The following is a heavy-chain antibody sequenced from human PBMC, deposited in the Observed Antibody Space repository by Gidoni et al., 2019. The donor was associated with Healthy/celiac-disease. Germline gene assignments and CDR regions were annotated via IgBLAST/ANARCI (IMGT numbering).Heavy chain of an antibody. V-gene: IGHV1-69*02. CDR2: IIPILGIA. D-gene: IGHD4-17*01. J-gene: IGHJ5*02. CDR3: ARMYTTGPGWFDP. Sequence: QVQLVQSGAEVKKPGSSVKVSCKASGGTFSSYTISWVRQAPGQGLEWMGRIIPILGIANYAQKFKGRVTITADKSTSTAYMELSSMRSEDTAVYYCARMYTTGPGWFDPWGQGTLVTVSS. CDR1: GGTFSSYT.